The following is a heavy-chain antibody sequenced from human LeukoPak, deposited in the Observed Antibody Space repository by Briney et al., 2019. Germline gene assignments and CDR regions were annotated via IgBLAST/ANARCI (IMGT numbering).Heavy chain of an antibody. Sequence: PGGSLRLSCPASGFTFSSYSMNWVRQAPGKGLEWVSSISSSSSYIYYADSVKGRFTISRDNAKNSLYLQMNGLRAEDTAVYYCARDSGSYAWRAFDIWGQGTMVTVSS. J-gene: IGHJ3*02. CDR2: ISSSSSYI. CDR3: ARDSGSYAWRAFDI. D-gene: IGHD1-26*01. CDR1: GFTFSSYS. V-gene: IGHV3-21*01.